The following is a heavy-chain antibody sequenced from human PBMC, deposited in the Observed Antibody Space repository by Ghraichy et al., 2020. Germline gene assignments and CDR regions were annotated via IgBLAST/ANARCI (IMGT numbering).Heavy chain of an antibody. D-gene: IGHD3-10*01. CDR3: ARLMGAMVRGVTSRIDY. V-gene: IGHV4-39*01. J-gene: IGHJ4*02. CDR1: GGSISSSSYY. CDR2: IYYSGST. Sequence: SETLSLTCTVSGGSISSSSYYWGWIRQPPGKGLEWIGSIYYSGSTYYNPSLKSRVTISVDTSKNQFSLKLSSVTAADTAVYYCARLMGAMVRGVTSRIDYWGQGTLVTVSS.